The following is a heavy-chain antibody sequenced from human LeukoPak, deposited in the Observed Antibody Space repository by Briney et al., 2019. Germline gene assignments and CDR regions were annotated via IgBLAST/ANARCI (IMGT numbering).Heavy chain of an antibody. D-gene: IGHD2-2*01. V-gene: IGHV3-30-3*01. Sequence: GGSLRLSCAASGFPFNTYAMHWVRQAPGRGLEWVAVISYDGDTKYYADSVKGRFTISRDNSKNTLFLQMSSLRAEDTAVYYCAKGSSASRPYYFDYWGQGALVTVSS. CDR1: GFPFNTYA. CDR2: ISYDGDTK. J-gene: IGHJ4*02. CDR3: AKGSSASRPYYFDY.